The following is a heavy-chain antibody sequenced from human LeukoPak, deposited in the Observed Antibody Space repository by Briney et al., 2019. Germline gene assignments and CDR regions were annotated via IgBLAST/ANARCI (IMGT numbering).Heavy chain of an antibody. CDR2: ISSSSSYI. D-gene: IGHD6-19*01. J-gene: IGHJ4*02. CDR1: GFTFSTYS. CDR3: ARAVAGTGDY. V-gene: IGHV3-21*01. Sequence: GGSLRLSCAASGFTFSTYSMNWVRQAPGKGLEWVSSISSSSSYIYYADSVKGRFTISRDNAKNSLYLQMNSLRAEDTAVYYCARAVAGTGDYWGQGTLVTVSS.